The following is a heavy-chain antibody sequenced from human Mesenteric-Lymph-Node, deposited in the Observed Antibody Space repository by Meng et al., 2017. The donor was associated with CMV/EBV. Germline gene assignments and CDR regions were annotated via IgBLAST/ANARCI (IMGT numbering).Heavy chain of an antibody. J-gene: IGHJ4*02. Sequence: GGSLRLSCAASGFTFSTYAMSWVRQAPGEGLEWVSAISGSGDSTYYVDSGEGRFTISRDNSKNTLDLEMNSLRAEDTAVYYCSKDLAVTIFGVVITPLDYWGQGTLVTVSS. D-gene: IGHD3-3*01. CDR1: GFTFSTYA. CDR2: ISGSGDST. CDR3: SKDLAVTIFGVVITPLDY. V-gene: IGHV3-23*01.